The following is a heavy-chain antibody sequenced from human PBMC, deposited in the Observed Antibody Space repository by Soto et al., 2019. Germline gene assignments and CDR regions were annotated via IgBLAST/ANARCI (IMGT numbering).Heavy chain of an antibody. J-gene: IGHJ3*02. CDR2: ISGSGGST. CDR3: AKPYYDILTGYLEGAFDI. CDR1: GFTFSSYA. V-gene: IGHV3-23*01. D-gene: IGHD3-9*01. Sequence: EVQLLESGGGLVQPGGSLRLSCVASGFTFSSYAMSWVRQAPGKGLEWVSAISGSGGSTYYADSVKGRFTISRDNSKNTLYLQMNSLRAEDTAVYYCAKPYYDILTGYLEGAFDIWGQGTMVTVSS.